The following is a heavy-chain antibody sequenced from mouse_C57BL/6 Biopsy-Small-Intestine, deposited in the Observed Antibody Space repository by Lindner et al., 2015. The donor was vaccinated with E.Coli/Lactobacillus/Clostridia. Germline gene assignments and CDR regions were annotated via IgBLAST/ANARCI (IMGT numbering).Heavy chain of an antibody. Sequence: SVKVSCKASGYSFDSNAISWVRQAPGQGLEWMGWISPYKGNTNYAQKFQGRVTMTTDTSTSTAYMELRSLRSEDTAVYFCAREGWEVLHFFDNWGQGSLVTVSA. D-gene: IGHD3-3*01. CDR2: ISPYKGNT. J-gene: IGHJ3*01. V-gene: IGHV1-81*01. CDR1: GYSFDSNA. CDR3: AREGWEVLHFFDN.